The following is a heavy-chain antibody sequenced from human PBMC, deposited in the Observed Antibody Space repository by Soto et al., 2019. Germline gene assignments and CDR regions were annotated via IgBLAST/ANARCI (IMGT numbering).Heavy chain of an antibody. J-gene: IGHJ4*02. V-gene: IGHV2-5*02. D-gene: IGHD6-19*01. Sequence: SGPTLVNPTQTLTRTCTFSGFSLSTSGVGVGWIRQPPGKALEWLALIYWDDDKRYSPSLKSRLTITKDTSKNQVVLTMTNMDPVYTTTYYRTPSQAVAGTHSQACFDDWGQGTVV. CDR3: TPSQAVAGTHSQACFDD. CDR2: IYWDDDK. CDR1: GFSLSTSGVG.